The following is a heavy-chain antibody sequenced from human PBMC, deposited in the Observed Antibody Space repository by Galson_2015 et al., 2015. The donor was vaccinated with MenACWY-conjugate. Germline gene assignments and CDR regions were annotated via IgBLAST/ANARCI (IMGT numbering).Heavy chain of an antibody. CDR1: GFTFSSYA. CDR2: ISGSGGST. Sequence: SLRLSCAASGFTFSSYAMSWVRQAPGKGLEWVSAISGSGGSTYYADSVKGRFTISRDNSKNTLYLQMNSLRAEDTAVYYRAKVMSYYDFWSGFDAFDIWGQGTMVTVSS. J-gene: IGHJ3*02. D-gene: IGHD3-3*01. V-gene: IGHV3-23*01. CDR3: AKVMSYYDFWSGFDAFDI.